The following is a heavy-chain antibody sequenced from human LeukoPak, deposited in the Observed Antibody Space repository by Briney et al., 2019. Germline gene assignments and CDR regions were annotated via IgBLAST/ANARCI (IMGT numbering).Heavy chain of an antibody. CDR2: IKQDGSEN. CDR3: VGGGKYYYDSNGYYPHFDY. J-gene: IGHJ4*02. V-gene: IGHV3-7*01. CDR1: GFPFSVYW. Sequence: GGSLRLSCAASGFPFSVYWMSWVRHAPGKGLEWVAHIKQDGSENTYMDSVKGRFTISRDNAENSFFLQMSSLRVEDTGVYYCVGGGKYYYDSNGYYPHFDYWGRGTLVTVSS. D-gene: IGHD3-22*01.